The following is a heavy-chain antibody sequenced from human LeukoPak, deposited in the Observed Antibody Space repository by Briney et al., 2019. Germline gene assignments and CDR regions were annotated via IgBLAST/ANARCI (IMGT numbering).Heavy chain of an antibody. CDR3: TFHNYYYGSSGARYLQH. V-gene: IGHV3-15*01. D-gene: IGHD3-22*01. CDR1: GFTFSNAW. Sequence: GGSLRLSCAASGFTFSNAWMSWVRQAPGKGLEWVGRIKSKSDGGTTDYAAPVKGRFTISRDDSKNTLYLQMNSLKTEDTAVYYCTFHNYYYGSSGARYLQHWGQGTLVTVSS. CDR2: IKSKSDGGTT. J-gene: IGHJ1*01.